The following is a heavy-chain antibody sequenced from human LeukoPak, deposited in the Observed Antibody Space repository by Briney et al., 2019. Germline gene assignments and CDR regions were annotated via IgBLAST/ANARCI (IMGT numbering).Heavy chain of an antibody. D-gene: IGHD4-11*01. Sequence: ASVKVSCKASGGTFSSYAISWVRQAPGQGLEWMGRIIPILGIANYAQKFQGRVTITADKSTSTAYMELSSLRSEDTAVYYCARDPTVTTEDGPNWGQGTLVTVSS. J-gene: IGHJ4*02. V-gene: IGHV1-69*04. CDR2: IIPILGIA. CDR1: GGTFSSYA. CDR3: ARDPTVTTEDGPN.